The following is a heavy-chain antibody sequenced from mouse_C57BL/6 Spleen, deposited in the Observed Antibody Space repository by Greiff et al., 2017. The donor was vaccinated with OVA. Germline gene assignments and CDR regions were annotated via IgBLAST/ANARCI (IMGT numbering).Heavy chain of an antibody. CDR2: INPNNGGT. CDR3: ALSGGSTMPIDY. J-gene: IGHJ2*01. V-gene: IGHV1-22*01. CDR1: GYTFTDYN. Sequence: EVQLQQSGPELVKPGASVKMSCKASGYTFTDYNMHWVKQSHGKSLEWIGYINPNNGGTSYNQKFKGKATLTVNKSSSTAYMELRSLTSEDSAVYYCALSGGSTMPIDYWGQGTTLTVSS. D-gene: IGHD2-1*01.